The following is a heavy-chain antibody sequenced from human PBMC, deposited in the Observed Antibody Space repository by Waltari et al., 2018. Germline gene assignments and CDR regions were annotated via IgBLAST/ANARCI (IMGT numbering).Heavy chain of an antibody. J-gene: IGHJ4*02. CDR3: TTDLYSGATTLDY. D-gene: IGHD5-12*01. V-gene: IGHV3-15*01. CDR2: IKSKTDGGTT. CDR1: GFTFSNAW. Sequence: EVQLVESGGGLVKPGGSLRLSCAASGFTFSNAWMSWVRQAPGKGLEWVGRIKSKTDGGTTDYAAPVKGRFTISRDDSKNTLYLQMNSLKTEDTAVYYCTTDLYSGATTLDYWGQGTLVTVSS.